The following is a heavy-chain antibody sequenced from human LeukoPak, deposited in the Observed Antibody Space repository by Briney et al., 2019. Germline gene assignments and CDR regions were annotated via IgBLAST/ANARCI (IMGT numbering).Heavy chain of an antibody. CDR1: GGSISSGGYY. D-gene: IGHD4-17*01. CDR3: ARFTVTTYYFDY. J-gene: IGHJ4*02. Sequence: SETLSLTCTVSGGSISSGGYYWSWIRQHPGKGLEWIGYIYYSGSTYYNPSLKSRVTIPVDTSKNQFSLKLSSVTAADTAVYYCARFTVTTYYFDYWGQGTLVTVSS. CDR2: IYYSGST. V-gene: IGHV4-31*03.